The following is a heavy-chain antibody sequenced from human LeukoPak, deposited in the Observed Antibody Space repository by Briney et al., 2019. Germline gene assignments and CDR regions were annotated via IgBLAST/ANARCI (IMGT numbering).Heavy chain of an antibody. J-gene: IGHJ3*02. CDR1: GFTFSSYA. Sequence: GGSLRLSCAASGFTFSSYAMSWVRQAPGKGLEWVSAISGSGGSTYYADSVKGRFTISRDNSKNTLYLQMNSLRAEDTAVYYCAKGGVLIAAAPRGAFDIWGQRTMVTVSS. CDR2: ISGSGGST. V-gene: IGHV3-23*01. CDR3: AKGGVLIAAAPRGAFDI. D-gene: IGHD6-13*01.